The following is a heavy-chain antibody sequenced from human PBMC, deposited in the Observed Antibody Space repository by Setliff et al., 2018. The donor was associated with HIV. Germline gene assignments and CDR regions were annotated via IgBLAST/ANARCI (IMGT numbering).Heavy chain of an antibody. D-gene: IGHD5-12*01. Sequence: TLSLTCTVSSDSIRFYYWTWIRQPPGKGLEWLANVYYSGGTYYNPSLNSRVTISVDTSRNQFSLKLTSVTAADTALYFCARLGDSGYDFRGYFDYWGQGKLVTVSS. CDR2: VYYSGGT. J-gene: IGHJ4*02. CDR1: SDSIRFYY. CDR3: ARLGDSGYDFRGYFDY. V-gene: IGHV4-59*04.